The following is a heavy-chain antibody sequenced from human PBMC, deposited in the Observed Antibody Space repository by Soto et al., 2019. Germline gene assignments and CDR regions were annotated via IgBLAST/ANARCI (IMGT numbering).Heavy chain of an antibody. CDR2: ISSSGSTR. CDR3: VRGMNPLF. J-gene: IGHJ4*01. Sequence: GGSLRLSCAASGFTFSSYEMNWVRQAPGKGLEWVSYISSSGSTRYYADSVRGRFTISRDNAKNALYLQMNSLRADDTAVYFCVRGMNPLFGGQGTLVTVSS. CDR1: GFTFSSYE. V-gene: IGHV3-48*03.